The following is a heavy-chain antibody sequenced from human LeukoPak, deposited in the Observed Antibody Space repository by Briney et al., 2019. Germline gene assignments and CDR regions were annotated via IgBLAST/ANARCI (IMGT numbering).Heavy chain of an antibody. Sequence: GGSLRLSCAAFGFTFSSYGMHWVRQAPGKGLEWVAVISYDGSNKYYADSVKGRFTISRDNSKNTLCLQMNSLRAEDTAVYYCAIDILTGYYDFDYWGQGTLVTVSS. CDR1: GFTFSSYG. V-gene: IGHV3-30*03. D-gene: IGHD3-9*01. J-gene: IGHJ4*02. CDR2: ISYDGSNK. CDR3: AIDILTGYYDFDY.